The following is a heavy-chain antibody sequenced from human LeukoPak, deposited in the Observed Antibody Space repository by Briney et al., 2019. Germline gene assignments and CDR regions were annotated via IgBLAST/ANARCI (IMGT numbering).Heavy chain of an antibody. D-gene: IGHD4-23*01. CDR1: GYSISSGYY. V-gene: IGHV4-38-2*02. J-gene: IGHJ4*02. CDR2: IYYSGST. Sequence: SETLSLTCTVSGYSISSGYYWGWIRQPPGKGLEWIGYIYYSGSTNYNPSLKSRVTISIDTSKNQFSLRLSSVTAADTAVYYCARYGGHGFDYWGQGTLVTVSS. CDR3: ARYGGHGFDY.